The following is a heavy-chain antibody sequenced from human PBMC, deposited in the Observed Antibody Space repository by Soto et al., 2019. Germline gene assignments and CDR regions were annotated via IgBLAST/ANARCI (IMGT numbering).Heavy chain of an antibody. CDR2: ISAYNGNT. CDR1: GYTFTSYG. V-gene: IGHV1-18*01. CDR3: ARDDGFAVAGTFFDY. J-gene: IGHJ4*02. Sequence: ASVKVSCKASGYTFTSYGISWVRQAPGQGLEWMGWISAYNGNTNYAQKLQGRVTMTTDTSTSTAYMELRSLRSDDTAVYYCARDDGFAVAGTFFDYSGQGTLVTVSS. D-gene: IGHD6-19*01.